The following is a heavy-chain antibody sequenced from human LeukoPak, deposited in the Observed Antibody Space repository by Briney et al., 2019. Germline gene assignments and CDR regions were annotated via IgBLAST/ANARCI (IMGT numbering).Heavy chain of an antibody. CDR2: INHSGST. CDR3: ASELGGRYYFDY. Sequence: SETLSLTCAVYGGSFSGYYWSWIRQPPGKGLEWIGEINHSGSTNYNPSLKSRVTISVDTAKNQFSLKLSSVTAADTAVYYCASELGGRYYFDYWGQGTLVTVSS. D-gene: IGHD1-26*01. J-gene: IGHJ4*02. CDR1: GGSFSGYY. V-gene: IGHV4-34*01.